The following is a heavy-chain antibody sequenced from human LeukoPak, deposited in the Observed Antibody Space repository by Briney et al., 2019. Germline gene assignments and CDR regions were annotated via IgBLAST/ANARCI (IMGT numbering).Heavy chain of an antibody. D-gene: IGHD1-7*01. J-gene: IGHJ5*02. CDR3: ARGREDWNYKPNWFAP. CDR1: GGSLSGYY. Sequence: SETLSPTCAVYGGSLSGYYCSWIRQPPGKGLEWIGEINHSGTTNYNPSLKSRVTMSVDTSKDQFSLSLSSVTAADTSVYYCARGREDWNYKPNWFAPSDQRRLVTVSS. CDR2: INHSGTT. V-gene: IGHV4-34*01.